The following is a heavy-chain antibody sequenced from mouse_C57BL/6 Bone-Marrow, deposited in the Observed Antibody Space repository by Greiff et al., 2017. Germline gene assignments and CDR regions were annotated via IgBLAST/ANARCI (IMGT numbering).Heavy chain of an antibody. CDR1: GFTFSSYA. J-gene: IGHJ2*01. CDR3: TRERDHYFDY. D-gene: IGHD3-3*01. Sequence: EVKLMESGEGLVKPGGSLKLSCAASGFTFSSYAMSWVRQTPEKRLEWVAYISSGGDYIYYADTVKGRFTISRDNARNTLYLQMSSLKSEDTAMYYCTRERDHYFDYWGQGTTLTVSS. CDR2: ISSGGDYI. V-gene: IGHV5-9-1*02.